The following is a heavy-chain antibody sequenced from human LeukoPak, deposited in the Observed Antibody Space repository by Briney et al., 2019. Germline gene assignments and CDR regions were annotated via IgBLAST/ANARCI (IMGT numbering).Heavy chain of an antibody. J-gene: IGHJ3*02. CDR2: ISYDGSNK. CDR3: AKVNSGSYYGAFDI. CDR1: GFTFSSYG. Sequence: TGRSLRLSCAASGFTFSSYGMPWVRQAPGKGLEWVAVISYDGSNKYYADSVKGRFTISRDNSKNTLYLQMNGLRAEDTAVYYCAKVNSGSYYGAFDIWGQGTMVTVSS. V-gene: IGHV3-30*18. D-gene: IGHD1-26*01.